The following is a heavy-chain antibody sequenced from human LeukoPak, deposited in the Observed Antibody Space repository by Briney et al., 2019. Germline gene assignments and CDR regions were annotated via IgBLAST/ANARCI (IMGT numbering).Heavy chain of an antibody. D-gene: IGHD3-3*01. CDR3: AKRGYYDFWSGPTDDY. V-gene: IGHV3-23*01. Sequence: GGSLRLSCAASGFTFSSYAMSWVRQAPGKGLEWVSAISGSGGSTYYADSVKGRFTISRDNSKNTLYLQMNSLRAEDTAVYYCAKRGYYDFWSGPTDDYWGQGTLVTISS. J-gene: IGHJ4*02. CDR2: ISGSGGST. CDR1: GFTFSSYA.